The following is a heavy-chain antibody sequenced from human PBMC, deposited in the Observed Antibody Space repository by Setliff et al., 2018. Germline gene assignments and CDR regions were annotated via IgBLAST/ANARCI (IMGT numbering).Heavy chain of an antibody. CDR2: IWGDGGTK. J-gene: IGHJ6*03. V-gene: IGHV3-30*18. CDR1: GFTFSTYR. CDR3: AKGGIYYYYMDV. Sequence: SLRLSCAASGFTFSTYRMHWVRQAPGKGLEWVAVIWGDGGTKYHADSVKGRFTISRDNSKNTVLLQMNSLRAEDTAVYYCAKGGIYYYYMDVWGKGTTVTVSS.